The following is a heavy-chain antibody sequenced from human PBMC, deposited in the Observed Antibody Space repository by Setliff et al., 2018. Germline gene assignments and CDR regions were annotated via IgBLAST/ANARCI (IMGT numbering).Heavy chain of an antibody. Sequence: ETLSLTCMVSGASINSGSNYWGWIRQPPGKGLEWIGRIHYRGTTYSNASLASRLTLSVDTSKNQFSLKLTSVTASDTAVYYCARTGTYRYFDSWGQGIRVTVSS. J-gene: IGHJ4*02. CDR3: ARTGTYRYFDS. CDR1: GASINSGSNY. CDR2: IHYRGTT. V-gene: IGHV4-39*01. D-gene: IGHD1-7*01.